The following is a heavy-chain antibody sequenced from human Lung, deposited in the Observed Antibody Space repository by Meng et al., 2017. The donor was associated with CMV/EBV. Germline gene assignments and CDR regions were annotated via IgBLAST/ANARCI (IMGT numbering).Heavy chain of an antibody. Sequence: SEGTFSSYAISWVRQAPGQGLEWMGGIIPIFGTANYAQKFQGRVTITTDESTSTAYMELSSLRSEDTAVYYCARGMDDYSNYNWFDPWGQGTLVTVSS. J-gene: IGHJ5*02. CDR1: EGTFSSYA. D-gene: IGHD4-11*01. CDR2: IIPIFGTA. CDR3: ARGMDDYSNYNWFDP. V-gene: IGHV1-69*05.